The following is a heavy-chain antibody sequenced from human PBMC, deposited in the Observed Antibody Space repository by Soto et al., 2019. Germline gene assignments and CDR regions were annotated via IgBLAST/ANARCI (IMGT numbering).Heavy chain of an antibody. CDR3: ARERRVIPNWFDP. Sequence: QVQLVESGGGVVQPGRSLRLSCAASGFTFSSYGMHWVRQAPGKGLEWVAVIWYDGSNKYYADSVKGRFTVSRDNSKNALYLQTDSLRAEDTAVYYCARERRVIPNWFDPWGQGTLVTVSS. V-gene: IGHV3-33*01. J-gene: IGHJ5*02. CDR2: IWYDGSNK. D-gene: IGHD3-16*02. CDR1: GFTFSSYG.